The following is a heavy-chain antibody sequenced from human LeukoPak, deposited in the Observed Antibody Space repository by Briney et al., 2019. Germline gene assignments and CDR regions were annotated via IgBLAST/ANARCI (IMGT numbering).Heavy chain of an antibody. D-gene: IGHD5-24*01. Sequence: GGSLRLSCAASGFTFSNYAMTWVRQAPGKGLEWVSGILQSGDTTYYADSVKGRFTISRDNPQNTLYLQMNSLRVEDTAVYYCAKDAIRGDGYWEFDYWGQGTLVTVSS. CDR1: GFTFSNYA. J-gene: IGHJ4*02. CDR3: AKDAIRGDGYWEFDY. CDR2: ILQSGDTT. V-gene: IGHV3-23*01.